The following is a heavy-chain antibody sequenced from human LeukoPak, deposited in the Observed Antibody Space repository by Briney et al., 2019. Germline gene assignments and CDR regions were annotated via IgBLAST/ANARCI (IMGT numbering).Heavy chain of an antibody. D-gene: IGHD3-22*01. CDR3: ASYYDSTGTFDY. Sequence: KPSETLSLTCTVSGGSISGYYWSWIRQPPGKGLEWIGYIYYAGSTNYNPSLKSRVTISVDTSKNQLSLRLSSVTAADTAVYYCASYYDSTGTFDYWGQGTLVTVSS. V-gene: IGHV4-59*01. J-gene: IGHJ4*02. CDR2: IYYAGST. CDR1: GGSISGYY.